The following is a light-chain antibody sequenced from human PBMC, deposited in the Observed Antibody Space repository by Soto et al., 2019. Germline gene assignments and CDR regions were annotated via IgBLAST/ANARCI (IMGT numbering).Light chain of an antibody. Sequence: DIQMTQSPSSLSASVEDRVTITCQASQDISNYLNWYQQKPGKAPKLLIYAASTLQSGVPSRFSGSGSGTDFTLTISCLQSEDFATYYCQQYYSYPITFGQGTRLEI. V-gene: IGKV1-16*01. CDR2: AAS. J-gene: IGKJ5*01. CDR3: QQYYSYPIT. CDR1: QDISNY.